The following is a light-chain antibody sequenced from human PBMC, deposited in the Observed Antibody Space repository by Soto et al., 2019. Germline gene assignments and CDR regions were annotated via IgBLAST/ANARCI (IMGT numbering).Light chain of an antibody. J-gene: IGKJ4*01. CDR3: QHYNELPLT. CDR1: QSVSTN. CDR2: GAS. Sequence: EIVMTQSPATLSVSPGERATLSCRASQSVSTNLAWYQQKPGQGPRLLIFGASTRAIGIPARFSGSGSGTDFTLTISSLQSEDFEVYYCQHYNELPLTLGGGTKVDIK. V-gene: IGKV3-15*01.